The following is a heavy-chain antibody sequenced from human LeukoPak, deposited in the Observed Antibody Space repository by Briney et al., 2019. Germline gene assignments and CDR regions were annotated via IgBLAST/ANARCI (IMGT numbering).Heavy chain of an antibody. V-gene: IGHV4-39*01. CDR1: GVSISSSSYY. Sequence: SETLSLTCSVSGVSISSSSYYWAWICQPPGKGLEWIGSIYYSGSTYYNPSLKSRVTISVDTSKDQFSLKLSSVTAADTAVYYCARPRGGATSWFDPWGQGTLVTVSS. CDR2: IYYSGST. J-gene: IGHJ5*02. D-gene: IGHD1-26*01. CDR3: ARPRGGATSWFDP.